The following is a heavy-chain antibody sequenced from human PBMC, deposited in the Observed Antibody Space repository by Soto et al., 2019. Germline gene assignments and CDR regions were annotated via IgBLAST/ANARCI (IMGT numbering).Heavy chain of an antibody. Sequence: ASVKVSCKASGYTFTGYYMHWVRQAPGQGLEWMGWINPNSGGTNYAQKFQGRVTMTRDTSISTAYMELSRLRSDDTAVYYCARYTARVTMLAEVTHDAFDIWGQGTMVTVSS. J-gene: IGHJ3*02. D-gene: IGHD3-3*01. V-gene: IGHV1-2*02. CDR1: GYTFTGYY. CDR2: INPNSGGT. CDR3: ARYTARVTMLAEVTHDAFDI.